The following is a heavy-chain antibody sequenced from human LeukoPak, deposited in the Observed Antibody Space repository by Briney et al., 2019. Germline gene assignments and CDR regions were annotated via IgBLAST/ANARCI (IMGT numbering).Heavy chain of an antibody. D-gene: IGHD3-16*01. J-gene: IGHJ5*02. Sequence: SETLSLTCTVSGGSISSSSYYWGWIRQPPGKGLEWIGSIYYSGSTYYNPSLKSRVTISVDTSKNQFSLKLSSVTAADTAVYYCARDEGVGPTEAGESWGQGTLVTVSS. CDR1: GGSISSSSYY. CDR3: ARDEGVGPTEAGES. V-gene: IGHV4-39*07. CDR2: IYYSGST.